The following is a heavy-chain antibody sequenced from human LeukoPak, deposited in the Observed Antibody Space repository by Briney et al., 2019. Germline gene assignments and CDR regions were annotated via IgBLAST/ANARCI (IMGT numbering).Heavy chain of an antibody. J-gene: IGHJ3*02. CDR1: GGSFSGYY. V-gene: IGHV4-34*01. D-gene: IGHD3-16*01. CDR3: ARGRWGRYAFDI. CDR2: INHSGST. Sequence: SETLSLTCAVYGGSFSGYYWNWIRQPPGKGLEWIGEINHSGSTNYNPSLKSRVTISVDTSKNQFSLKLSSVTAADTAVYYCARGRWGRYAFDIWGQETMVTVSS.